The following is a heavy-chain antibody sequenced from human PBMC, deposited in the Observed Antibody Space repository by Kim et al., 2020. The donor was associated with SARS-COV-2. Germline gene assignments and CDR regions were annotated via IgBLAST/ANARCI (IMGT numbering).Heavy chain of an antibody. CDR3: ARGNDYYDSSGYYYYYYGMDV. CDR2: ISYDGSNK. D-gene: IGHD3-22*01. CDR1: GFTFSSYA. V-gene: IGHV3-30*04. Sequence: GGSLRLSCAASGFTFSSYAMHWVRQAPGKGLEWVAVISYDGSNKYYADSVKGRFTISRDNSKNTLYLQMNSLRAEDTAVYYCARGNDYYDSSGYYYYYYGMDVWGQGTTVTVSS. J-gene: IGHJ6*02.